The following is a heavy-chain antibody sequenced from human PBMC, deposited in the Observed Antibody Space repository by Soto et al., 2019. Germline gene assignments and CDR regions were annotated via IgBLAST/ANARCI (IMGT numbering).Heavy chain of an antibody. CDR2: ISYDGSNE. CDR3: AKDPYFRYSSGYYVFDY. D-gene: IGHD3-22*01. CDR1: GFTFSNYG. Sequence: PGGSLRLSCEASGFTFSNYGTHWVRQAPGEGLEWVAHISYDGSNEHYTDSVKGRFTISRDNSKNMVFLHMNSLRPEDTAVYHCAKDPYFRYSSGYYVFDYWGPGTQVTVSS. V-gene: IGHV3-30*18. J-gene: IGHJ4*02.